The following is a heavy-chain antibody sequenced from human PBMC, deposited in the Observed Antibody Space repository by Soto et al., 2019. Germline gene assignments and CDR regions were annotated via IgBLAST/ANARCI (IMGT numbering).Heavy chain of an antibody. CDR1: RLPLEDYA. V-gene: IGHV3-9*01. Sequence: FLRLSCATSRLPLEDYAMHGVRPNQGKGLEWVSGISWNSGSIGYADSVKGRFTISRDNAKNSLYLQMNSLRAEDTALYYCAKDITSGSPYDLYYGMDVCGQGTTLTVSS. CDR2: ISWNSGSI. D-gene: IGHD3-3*01. J-gene: IGHJ6*02. CDR3: AKDITSGSPYDLYYGMDV.